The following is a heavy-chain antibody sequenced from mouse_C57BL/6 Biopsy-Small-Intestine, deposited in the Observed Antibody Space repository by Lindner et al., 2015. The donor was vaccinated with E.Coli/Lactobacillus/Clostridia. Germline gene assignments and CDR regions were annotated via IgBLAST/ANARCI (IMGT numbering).Heavy chain of an antibody. J-gene: IGHJ2*01. D-gene: IGHD1-1*02. V-gene: IGHV1-9*01. CDR3: TRSGYGGDYFDY. Sequence: VQLQESGAELLKPGASVKLSCKATGYTFTGYWIEWVKQRPGHGLEGIGEILPGSGSNNYNEKFKGKATITEDTSSNTAYMQLSSLTTEDSAIYYCTRSGYGGDYFDYWGQGTTLTVSS. CDR2: ILPGSGSN. CDR1: GYTFTGYW.